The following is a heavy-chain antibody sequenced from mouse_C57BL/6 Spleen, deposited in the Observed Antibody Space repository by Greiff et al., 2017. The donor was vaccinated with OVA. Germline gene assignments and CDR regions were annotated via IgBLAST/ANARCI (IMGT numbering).Heavy chain of an antibody. CDR2: IHPNSGST. CDR1: GYTFTSYW. J-gene: IGHJ3*01. CDR3: AREGYYDYAWFAY. Sequence: QVQLKQPGAELVKPGASVKLSCKASGYTFTSYWMHWVKQRPGQGLEWIGMIHPNSGSTNYNEKFKSKATLTVDKSSSPAYMQLSSLTSEDSAVYYCAREGYYDYAWFAYWGQGTLVTVSA. V-gene: IGHV1-64*01. D-gene: IGHD2-4*01.